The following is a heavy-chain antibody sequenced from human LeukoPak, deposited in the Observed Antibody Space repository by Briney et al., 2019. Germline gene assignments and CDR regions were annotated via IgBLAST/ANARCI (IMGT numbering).Heavy chain of an antibody. J-gene: IGHJ3*02. D-gene: IGHD2-15*01. CDR3: ARVDCSGGSCYAFDI. Sequence: SETLSLTCTVSGGSMSTYYWSWIRQSPGKGLEWIGYIYYSGSTNYNPSLKSRVTISVDTSKNQFSLKLSSVTAADTAVYYCARVDCSGGSCYAFDIWGQGTMVTVSS. V-gene: IGHV4-59*01. CDR1: GGSMSTYY. CDR2: IYYSGST.